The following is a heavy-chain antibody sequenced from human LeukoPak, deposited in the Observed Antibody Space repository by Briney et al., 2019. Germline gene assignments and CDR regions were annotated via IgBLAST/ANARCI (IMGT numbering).Heavy chain of an antibody. J-gene: IGHJ1*01. CDR1: GVTFSSYA. Sequence: GASVKVSCKASGVTFSSYAISWVRQAPGQGLEWMGGIIPIFGTANYAQKFQGRVTITTDESTSTAYMELSSLRSEDTAVYYCARERNYYGSSSAYFQHWGQGTLVTVSS. D-gene: IGHD3-22*01. CDR2: IIPIFGTA. V-gene: IGHV1-69*05. CDR3: ARERNYYGSSSAYFQH.